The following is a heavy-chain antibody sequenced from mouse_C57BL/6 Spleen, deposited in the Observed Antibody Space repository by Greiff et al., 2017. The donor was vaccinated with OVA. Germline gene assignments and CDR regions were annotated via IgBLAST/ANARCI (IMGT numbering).Heavy chain of an antibody. D-gene: IGHD3-2*02. V-gene: IGHV14-3*01. CDR1: GFNIKNTY. Sequence: EVQGVESVAELVRPGASVKLSCTASGFNIKNTYMHWVKQRPEQGLEWIGRIDPANGNTKYAPKFQGKATITADTSSNTAYLQLSSLTSEDTAIYYCAREETAQATDAMDYWGQGTSVTVSS. CDR2: IDPANGNT. J-gene: IGHJ4*01. CDR3: AREETAQATDAMDY.